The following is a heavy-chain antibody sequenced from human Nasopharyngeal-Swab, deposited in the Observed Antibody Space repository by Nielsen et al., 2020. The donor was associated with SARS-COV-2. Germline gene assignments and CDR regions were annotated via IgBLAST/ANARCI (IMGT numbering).Heavy chain of an antibody. CDR3: ARRRPSWYCSSTSCSPEDY. Sequence: WVRQAAGQGRVWMGWMNPNSGNTGYAQKFQGRVTMTRNTSISTAYMELSSLRSEDTAVYYCARRRPSWYCSSTSCSPEDYWGQGTLVTVSS. D-gene: IGHD2-2*01. V-gene: IGHV1-8*01. CDR2: MNPNSGNT. J-gene: IGHJ4*02.